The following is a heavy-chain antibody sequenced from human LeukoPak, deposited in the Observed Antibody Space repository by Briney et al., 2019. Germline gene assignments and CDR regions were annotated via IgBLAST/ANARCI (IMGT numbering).Heavy chain of an antibody. D-gene: IGHD4-11*01. CDR1: GFIFSHYG. J-gene: IGHJ4*01. Sequence: PGGSLRLSCAASGFIFSHYGMHWVRQAPGKGLEWVAVIWSDGSNRFYAGSVRGRFTISRGNSQNTLFLQMNSLRAEDTAMYYCARDAQRGFDYSNSLEYWGHGTLVTVSS. CDR3: ARDAQRGFDYSNSLEY. V-gene: IGHV3-33*01. CDR2: IWSDGSNR.